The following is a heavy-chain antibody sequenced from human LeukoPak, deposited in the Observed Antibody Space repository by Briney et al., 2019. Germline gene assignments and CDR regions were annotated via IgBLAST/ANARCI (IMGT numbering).Heavy chain of an antibody. V-gene: IGHV3-7*01. CDR1: GFTFSSDW. CDR2: IKQDGSEK. J-gene: IGHJ6*03. CDR3: AREQSTVTTSKRGYCYYYMDV. Sequence: GGSLRLSCAASGFTFSSDWMSWVRQAPGKGLEWVANIKQDGSEKYYVDSVKGRFTISRDNARNSLYLQINSLRAEDTAVYYCAREQSTVTTSKRGYCYYYMDVWGKGTTVTVSS. D-gene: IGHD4-17*01.